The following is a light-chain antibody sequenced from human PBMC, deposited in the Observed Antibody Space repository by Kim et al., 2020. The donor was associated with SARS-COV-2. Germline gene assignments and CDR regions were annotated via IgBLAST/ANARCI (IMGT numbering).Light chain of an antibody. V-gene: IGLV3-19*01. J-gene: IGLJ3*02. CDR3: NSRDSSGNHWV. CDR1: SLRSYY. Sequence: ALGQTVRITCQGASLRSYYASWYQQKPGQAPVLVIYGKNNRPSGIPDRFSCSSSGNTASLTITGAQAEDEADYYCNSRDSSGNHWVFGGGTQLTVL. CDR2: GKN.